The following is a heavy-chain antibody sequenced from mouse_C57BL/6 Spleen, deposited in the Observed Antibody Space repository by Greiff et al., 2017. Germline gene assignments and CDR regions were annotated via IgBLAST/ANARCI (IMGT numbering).Heavy chain of an antibody. CDR3: ARGPITTVVATEAMDY. CDR1: GYTFTGYW. V-gene: IGHV1-9*01. J-gene: IGHJ4*01. Sequence: VQLQQSGAELMKPGASVKLSCKATGYTFTGYWIEWVKQRPGHGLEWIGEILPGSGSPNYNEKFKGKATFTADTSSNTAYMQLSSLTTEDSAIYYCARGPITTVVATEAMDYWGQGTSVTVSS. D-gene: IGHD1-1*01. CDR2: ILPGSGSP.